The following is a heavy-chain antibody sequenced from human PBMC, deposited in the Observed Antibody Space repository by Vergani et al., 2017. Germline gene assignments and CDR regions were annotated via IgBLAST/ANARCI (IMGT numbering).Heavy chain of an antibody. J-gene: IGHJ6*02. CDR1: GFTFSSYA. CDR2: ISGSGGST. Sequence: EVQLLESGGGLVQPGGSLRLSCAASGFTFSSYAMSWVRQAPGKGLEWVSAISGSGGSTYYADSVKGRFTISRDNSKNTLYLQMNSLRAEDTAVYYCARPRGVSSGWYDYYYGMDVWSQGTSVTVSS. V-gene: IGHV3-23*01. CDR3: ARPRGVSSGWYDYYYGMDV. D-gene: IGHD6-19*01.